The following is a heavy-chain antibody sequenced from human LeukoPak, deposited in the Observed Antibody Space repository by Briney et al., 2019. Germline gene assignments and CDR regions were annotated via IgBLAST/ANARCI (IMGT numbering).Heavy chain of an antibody. CDR2: IYHSGST. Sequence: SETLSLTCTVSGGSISSYYWSWIRQPPGKGLEWIGNIYHSGSTNYNPSLKSRVTISLDTSKNQFSLKLSSVTAADTAVYYCAREDSGSSGYVFDPWGQGTLVTVSS. V-gene: IGHV4-59*01. CDR1: GGSISSYY. J-gene: IGHJ5*02. CDR3: AREDSGSSGYVFDP. D-gene: IGHD3-22*01.